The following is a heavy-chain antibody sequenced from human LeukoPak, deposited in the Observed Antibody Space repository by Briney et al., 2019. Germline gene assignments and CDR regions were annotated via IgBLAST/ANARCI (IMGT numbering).Heavy chain of an antibody. CDR2: INQHGSDI. V-gene: IGHV3-7*01. CDR1: GLSFSNYL. Sequence: GGSLRLSCAVSGLSFSNYLMSWVRQTPGKGLEWVANINQHGSDIYHVDSVKDRFTISRDNSKNTLYLQMNSLRAEDTAVYYCAKDLDSSGFSYWGQGTLVTVSS. J-gene: IGHJ4*02. D-gene: IGHD3-22*01. CDR3: AKDLDSSGFSY.